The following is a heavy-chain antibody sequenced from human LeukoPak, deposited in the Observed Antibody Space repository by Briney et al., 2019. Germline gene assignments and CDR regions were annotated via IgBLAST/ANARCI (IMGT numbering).Heavy chain of an antibody. J-gene: IGHJ4*02. CDR2: IHTSGST. Sequence: PSETLSLTCTVSGGSISSYYWSWLRQPAGKGLEWIGRIHTSGSTNYNPSLKSRVTMSVDTSKDQFSLKLSSVTAADTAVYYCARDTYYYASGSQTPHFDYWGQGTLVTVSS. CDR3: ARDTYYYASGSQTPHFDY. V-gene: IGHV4-4*07. D-gene: IGHD3-10*01. CDR1: GGSISSYY.